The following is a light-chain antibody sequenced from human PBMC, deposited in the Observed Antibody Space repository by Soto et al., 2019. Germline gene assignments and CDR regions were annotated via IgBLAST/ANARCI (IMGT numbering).Light chain of an antibody. CDR1: QSVSSSY. CDR3: KQYNAYPWT. V-gene: IGKV3-20*01. J-gene: IGKJ1*01. Sequence: ELLLTQSPGTMSLSPEARATLSCRPSQSVSSSYLAWYQQKPGQATRLLIYGASSRATGIPDRFSGSGSGTDFTLTISRLEPEEFATYYCKQYNAYPWTFGQGTKVAIK. CDR2: GAS.